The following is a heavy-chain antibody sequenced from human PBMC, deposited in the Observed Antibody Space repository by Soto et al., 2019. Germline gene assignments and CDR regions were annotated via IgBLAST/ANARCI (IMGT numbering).Heavy chain of an antibody. Sequence: SETLSLTCTVSGGSISGGDYYWSWIRQPPGKGLEWIGNIYYSGTTYYNPSLQSGATISLDTAKNQVSLRLSSVTAADTAVYYCARDRYYGSGTYYNFYYGMDVWGQGTTVTVSS. D-gene: IGHD3-10*01. CDR1: GGSISGGDYY. CDR3: ARDRYYGSGTYYNFYYGMDV. CDR2: IYYSGTT. J-gene: IGHJ6*02. V-gene: IGHV4-30-4*01.